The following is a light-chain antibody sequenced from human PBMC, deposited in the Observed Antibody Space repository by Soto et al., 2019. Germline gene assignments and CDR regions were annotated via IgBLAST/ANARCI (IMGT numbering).Light chain of an antibody. J-gene: IGLJ2*01. CDR1: SSDVGGYNY. V-gene: IGLV2-11*01. CDR2: DVT. Sequence: QSALTQPRSVSGSPGQSVTISCTGTSSDVGGYNYVSWYQRHPGKAPKLIISDVTKRPSGVPDRFSGSKSGNTASLTISGLQADDEADYDCWSYAGSDILVFGGGTKLTVL. CDR3: WSYAGSDILV.